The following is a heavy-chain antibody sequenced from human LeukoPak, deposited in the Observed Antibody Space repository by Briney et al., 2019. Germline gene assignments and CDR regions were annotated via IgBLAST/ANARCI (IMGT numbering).Heavy chain of an antibody. J-gene: IGHJ4*02. CDR3: AGGPPNYYDSSGHQYSSDY. V-gene: IGHV1-69*05. CDR2: IIPIFGTA. D-gene: IGHD3-22*01. Sequence: SVKVSCKASGGTFSSYAISWVRQAPGQGLEWMGRIIPIFGTANYAQKFQGRVTITTDESTSTAYMELSSLRSEDTAVYYCAGGPPNYYDSSGHQYSSDYWGQGTLVTVSS. CDR1: GGTFSSYA.